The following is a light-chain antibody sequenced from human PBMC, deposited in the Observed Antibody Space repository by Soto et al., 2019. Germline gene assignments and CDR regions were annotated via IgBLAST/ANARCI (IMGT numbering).Light chain of an antibody. CDR1: QSLLHSNGYNS. J-gene: IGKJ1*01. CDR2: LGS. CDR3: MQALQIRVE. V-gene: IGKV2-28*01. Sequence: DSVMTQFPLSLSVTPGEPASISCRSSQSLLHSNGYNSVDWYVQKPGQSPQLLIYLGSNRASGVPDRFSGSGSGTDFTLKISRVEAEDVGVYYCMQALQIRVEFGQGTKVEIK.